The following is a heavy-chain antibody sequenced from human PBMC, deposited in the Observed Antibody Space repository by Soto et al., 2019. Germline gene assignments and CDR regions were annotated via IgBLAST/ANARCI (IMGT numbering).Heavy chain of an antibody. D-gene: IGHD2-15*01. CDR1: GGTFSSYA. V-gene: IGHV1-69*01. Sequence: QVQLVQSGAEVKKPGSSVKVSCKASGGTFSSYAISWVRQAPGQGLAWMGGIIPIFGTANYAQKFQGRVTITADESTSTAYMELSSLRSEDTAVYYCARTEPYCGGSCYRWFDPWGQGTLVTVSS. CDR2: IIPIFGTA. CDR3: ARTEPYCGGSCYRWFDP. J-gene: IGHJ5*02.